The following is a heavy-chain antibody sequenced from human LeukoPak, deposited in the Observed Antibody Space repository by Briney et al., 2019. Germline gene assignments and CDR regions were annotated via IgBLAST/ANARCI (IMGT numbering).Heavy chain of an antibody. D-gene: IGHD6-19*01. Sequence: PGGSLRLSCAASGFTFSSYAMHWVRQAPGKGLEWVAVISYDGSNKYYADSVKGRFTISRDNSKNTLYLQMNSLRAEDTAVYYCARVIAVAGLFGFFDYWGQGTLVTVSS. CDR1: GFTFSSYA. CDR3: ARVIAVAGLFGFFDY. V-gene: IGHV3-30-3*01. J-gene: IGHJ4*02. CDR2: ISYDGSNK.